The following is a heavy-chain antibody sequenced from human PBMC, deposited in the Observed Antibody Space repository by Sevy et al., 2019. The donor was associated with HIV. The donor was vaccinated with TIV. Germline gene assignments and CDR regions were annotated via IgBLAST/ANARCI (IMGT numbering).Heavy chain of an antibody. CDR1: GFTFRSYW. D-gene: IGHD2-21*02. V-gene: IGHV3-7*01. J-gene: IGHJ5*02. Sequence: LSLTCAASGFTFRSYWTSWVRQAPGKGLEWVANINQDGSEKYYVDSVKGRFTISRDNAKNSLYLQMNSLRAEDTAVYYCATRVVLVVSATWFDPWGQGTLVTVSS. CDR3: ATRVVLVVSATWFDP. CDR2: INQDGSEK.